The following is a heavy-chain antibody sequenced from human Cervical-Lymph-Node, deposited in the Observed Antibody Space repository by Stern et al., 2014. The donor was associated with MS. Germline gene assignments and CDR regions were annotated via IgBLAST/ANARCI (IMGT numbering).Heavy chain of an antibody. V-gene: IGHV3-74*02. J-gene: IGHJ4*02. D-gene: IGHD3-10*02. CDR3: ATDVAGRDDH. CDR2: LNEDGRST. Sequence: EVQLVQSGGGLVQPGGSLRLSCTASGFSFSRCWMHWVRQVPGKGLVGVSRLNEDGRSTTYADSVRGRFTISRDNAKDPLYLQMSDLRADDTALYYCATDVAGRDDHWGQGSQVTVS. CDR1: GFSFSRCW.